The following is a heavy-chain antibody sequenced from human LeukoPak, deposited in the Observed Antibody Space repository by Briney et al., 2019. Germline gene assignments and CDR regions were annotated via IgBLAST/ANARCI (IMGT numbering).Heavy chain of an antibody. J-gene: IGHJ3*02. CDR3: ARANYYAFDI. CDR2: IYNSGTT. Sequence: SETLSLTCTVSGSSISSYYWSWIRQPPGKGLEWIGDIYNSGTTNYNPSLKSRVTISVDTSKNQFSLKLSSVTAADTAVYYCARANYYAFDIWGQGTMVTVSS. CDR1: GSSISSYY. V-gene: IGHV4-59*01. D-gene: IGHD3-10*01.